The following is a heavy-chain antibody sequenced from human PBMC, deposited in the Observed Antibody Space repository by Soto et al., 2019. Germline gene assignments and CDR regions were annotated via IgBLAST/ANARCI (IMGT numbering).Heavy chain of an antibody. CDR1: GYTFTGYY. J-gene: IGHJ6*02. V-gene: IGHV1-2*02. CDR3: AREHGEDYYYYYGMDV. D-gene: IGHD4-17*01. Sequence: ASVKVTCKASGYTFTGYYMHWVRQAPGQGLEWMGWINPNSGGTNYAQKFQGRVTMTRDTSISTAYMELSRLRSDDTAVYYCAREHGEDYYYYYGMDVWGQGTTVTVSS. CDR2: INPNSGGT.